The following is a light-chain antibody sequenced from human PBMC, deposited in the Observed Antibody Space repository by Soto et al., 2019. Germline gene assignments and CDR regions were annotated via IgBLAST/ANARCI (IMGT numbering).Light chain of an antibody. CDR1: QSVSSN. J-gene: IGKJ4*01. Sequence: EIVMTQSPATLSVSPGERATLSCRASQSVSSNLAWYQQKPGQAPRLLIYGASTRATGIPARFSGSGSGTEFTLPITGLQSEAFAVYYYHQYNNWLETFCGRTKVEFK. V-gene: IGKV3-15*01. CDR2: GAS. CDR3: HQYNNWLET.